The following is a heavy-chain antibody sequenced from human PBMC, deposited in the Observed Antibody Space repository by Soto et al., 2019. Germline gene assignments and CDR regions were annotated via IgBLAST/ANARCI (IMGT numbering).Heavy chain of an antibody. Sequence: GASVKVSCKASGGTFSSYAINWVRQAPGQGLEWMGGIIPIFGTANYAQKFQGRVTITADESTSTAYMELSSLRSEDTAVYYCARQMTTVRDDAFDIWGQGTMVTVSS. CDR1: GGTFSSYA. CDR2: IIPIFGTA. J-gene: IGHJ3*02. V-gene: IGHV1-69*13. CDR3: ARQMTTVRDDAFDI. D-gene: IGHD4-4*01.